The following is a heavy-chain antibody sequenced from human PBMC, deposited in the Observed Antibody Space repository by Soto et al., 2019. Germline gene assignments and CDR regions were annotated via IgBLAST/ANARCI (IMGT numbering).Heavy chain of an antibody. J-gene: IGHJ4*02. CDR3: AGLTVVRGVETYFDY. D-gene: IGHD3-10*01. CDR2: IYYSGST. V-gene: IGHV4-59*08. Sequence: QVQLQESGPGLVKPSETLSLTCTVSGGSISSYYWSWIRQPPGKGLEWIGYIYYSGSTNYNPSLESRVPISVDTSRTQFSLMLSSVTAADTAVYYCAGLTVVRGVETYFDYWGQGTLVTVSS. CDR1: GGSISSYY.